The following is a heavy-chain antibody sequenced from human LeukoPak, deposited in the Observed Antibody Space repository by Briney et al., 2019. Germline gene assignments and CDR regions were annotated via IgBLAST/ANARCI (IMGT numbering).Heavy chain of an antibody. Sequence: PGGSLRLSCAASGFTFNNYGMHWVRQAPGKGLEWVSSISSSSSYIYYANSVKGRFTISRDNAKNSLYLQMNSLRAEDTAVYYCARYSSSPYWGQGTLVTVSS. CDR2: ISSSSSYI. D-gene: IGHD6-6*01. CDR1: GFTFNNYG. CDR3: ARYSSSPY. V-gene: IGHV3-21*01. J-gene: IGHJ4*02.